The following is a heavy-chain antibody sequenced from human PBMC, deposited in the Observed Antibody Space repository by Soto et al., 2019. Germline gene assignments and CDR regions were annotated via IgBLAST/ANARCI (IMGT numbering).Heavy chain of an antibody. CDR3: AKEGSSSSWYLGLYYGMDV. Sequence: PGGSLRLSCAASGFTFSSYAMSWVRQAPGKGLEWVSAISGSGGSTYYADSVKGRFTISRDNSKNTLYLQMNSLRAEDTAVYYCAKEGSSSSWYLGLYYGMDVWGQGTTVTVSS. V-gene: IGHV3-23*01. J-gene: IGHJ6*02. CDR2: ISGSGGST. CDR1: GFTFSSYA. D-gene: IGHD6-13*01.